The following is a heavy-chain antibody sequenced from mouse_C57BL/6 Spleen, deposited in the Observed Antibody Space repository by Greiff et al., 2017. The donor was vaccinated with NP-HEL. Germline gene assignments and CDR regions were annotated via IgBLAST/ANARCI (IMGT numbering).Heavy chain of an antibody. Sequence: VQLQQPGTELVKPGASVKLSCKASGYTFTSYWMHWVKQRPGQGLEWIGNINPSNGGTNYNEKFKSKATLTVDKSSSTAYMQLSSLTSEDSAVYYCARAGYSNYVWYFDVWGTGTTVTVSS. J-gene: IGHJ1*03. CDR2: INPSNGGT. CDR1: GYTFTSYW. V-gene: IGHV1-53*01. D-gene: IGHD2-5*01. CDR3: ARAGYSNYVWYFDV.